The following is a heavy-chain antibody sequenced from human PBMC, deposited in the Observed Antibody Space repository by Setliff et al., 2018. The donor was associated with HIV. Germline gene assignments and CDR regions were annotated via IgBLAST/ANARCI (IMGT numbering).Heavy chain of an antibody. J-gene: IGHJ3*02. CDR1: DGSFSSDY. D-gene: IGHD5-12*01. V-gene: IGHV4-59*01. Sequence: PSETLSLTCTVSDGSFSSDYWTWIRQTPGKGLEWIGYIYYSGSTKYNPSLTSRVTISVDTSKNHFSLKLTSVTAADTAVYYCAIAEMATIVAFDIWGQGTMVTVSS. CDR2: IYYSGST. CDR3: AIAEMATIVAFDI.